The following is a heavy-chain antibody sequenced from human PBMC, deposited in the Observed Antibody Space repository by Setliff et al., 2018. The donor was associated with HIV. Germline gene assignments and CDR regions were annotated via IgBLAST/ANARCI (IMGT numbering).Heavy chain of an antibody. D-gene: IGHD2-21*02. J-gene: IGHJ3*02. V-gene: IGHV1-3*01. CDR1: GYTFANYA. CDR3: AREPIGGDDAFDI. CDR2: INPGNGNT. Sequence: ASVKVSCKASGYTFANYAIHWVRQAPGQRLEWMGWINPGNGNTKYSQKFQGRVTITRDTSATTAYMELSSLRSEDTAIFYCAREPIGGDDAFDIWGQGTMVTVSS.